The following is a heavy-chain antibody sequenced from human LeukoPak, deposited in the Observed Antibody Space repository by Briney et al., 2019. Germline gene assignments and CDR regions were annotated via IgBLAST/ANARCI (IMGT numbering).Heavy chain of an antibody. CDR3: ARASDPWLQLT. V-gene: IGHV3-7*05. CDR2: IKQDGREK. Sequence: GGSLRLSCAASGFNFNNYYMSWVRQAPGKGLEWVANIKQDGREKNYVDSVRGRFTISRDNAKNSVYLQLNSLRVEDTAVYYCARASDPWLQLTWGQGTLVTVSS. J-gene: IGHJ5*02. D-gene: IGHD5-24*01. CDR1: GFNFNNYY.